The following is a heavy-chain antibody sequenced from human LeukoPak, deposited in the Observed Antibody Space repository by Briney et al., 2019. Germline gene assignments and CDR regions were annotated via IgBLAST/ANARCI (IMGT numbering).Heavy chain of an antibody. CDR1: GGSISGYY. J-gene: IGHJ4*02. CDR2: IYTNGDT. V-gene: IGHV4-4*07. CDR3: ARAAGAAGGQYFDY. Sequence: SETLSLTCTVSGGSISGYYWSWIRQPAGQGLEWIGRIYTNGDTKFNPSLKSRVTMSVDTSKNQLSLKLRPVTAADTAVYYCARAAGAAGGQYFDYWGQGTLVTVSS. D-gene: IGHD6-13*01.